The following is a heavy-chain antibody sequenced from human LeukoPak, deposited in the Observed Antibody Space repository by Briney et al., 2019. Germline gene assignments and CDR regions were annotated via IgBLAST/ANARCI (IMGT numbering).Heavy chain of an antibody. CDR2: INPSGGST. V-gene: IGHV1-46*01. CDR3: ARDHEYYDSSGYYIPFDY. Sequence: ASVKVSCKASGYTFTSYYMHWVRQAPGQGLEWMGIINPSGGSTNYAQKFQGRVTMTRDTSTSTVYMELSSLRSEDTAVYYCARDHEYYDSSGYYIPFDYWGQGTLVTVSS. D-gene: IGHD3-22*01. J-gene: IGHJ4*02. CDR1: GYTFTSYY.